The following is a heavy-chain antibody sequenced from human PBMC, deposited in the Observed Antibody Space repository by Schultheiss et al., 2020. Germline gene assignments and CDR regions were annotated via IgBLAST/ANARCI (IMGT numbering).Heavy chain of an antibody. Sequence: GSLRLSCTVSGGSISSYYWSWIRQPPGKGLEWIGYIYHSGSTYYNPSLKSRVTISVDRSKNQFSLKLSSVTAADTAVYYCARFMVRGVIAGMDVWGQGTTVTVSS. CDR3: ARFMVRGVIAGMDV. D-gene: IGHD3-10*01. J-gene: IGHJ6*02. CDR2: IYHSGST. CDR1: GGSISSYY. V-gene: IGHV4-59*12.